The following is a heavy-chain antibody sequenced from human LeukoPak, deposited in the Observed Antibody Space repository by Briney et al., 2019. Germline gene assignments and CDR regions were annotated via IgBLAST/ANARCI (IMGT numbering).Heavy chain of an antibody. CDR1: GGSISSSSFY. Sequence: SETLSLTCTVSGGSISSSSFYWGWIRQPPGKGLEWIGSIYYSGSTYYNPSLKSRVTISVDTSKNQFSLKLTSVTAADTAVYYCASEHYDSWSGYLTPPSDYWGQGTLVTVSS. CDR2: IYYSGST. D-gene: IGHD3-3*01. V-gene: IGHV4-39*02. CDR3: ASEHYDSWSGYLTPPSDY. J-gene: IGHJ4*02.